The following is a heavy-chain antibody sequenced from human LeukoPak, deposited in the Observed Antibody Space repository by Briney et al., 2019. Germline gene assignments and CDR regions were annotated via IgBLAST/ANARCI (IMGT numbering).Heavy chain of an antibody. CDR2: IYTTGST. J-gene: IGHJ4*02. CDR1: GGSISSYY. CDR3: ARGWRTFEY. D-gene: IGHD2-15*01. Sequence: SETLSLTCAVSGGSISSYYWSWIRQPAGKGLEWIGRIYTTGSTNDNPSLKSRVTMSIDTSKNHFSLKLSSVTAADTAVYYCARGWRTFEYWGQGTLVTVSS. V-gene: IGHV4-4*07.